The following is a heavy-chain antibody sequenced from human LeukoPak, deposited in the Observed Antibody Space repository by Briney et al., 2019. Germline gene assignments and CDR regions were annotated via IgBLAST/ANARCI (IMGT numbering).Heavy chain of an antibody. CDR2: ISSSSSYI. CDR3: ARVLRVVVIAGLDY. V-gene: IGHV3-21*01. D-gene: IGHD2-21*01. CDR1: GFTFSSYS. Sequence: GGSLRLSCAASGFTFSSYSMNWVRQAPGRGLEWVSSISSSSSYIYYADSVKGRFTISRDNAKNSLYLQMNSLRAEDTAVYYCARVLRVVVIAGLDYWGQGTLVTVSS. J-gene: IGHJ4*02.